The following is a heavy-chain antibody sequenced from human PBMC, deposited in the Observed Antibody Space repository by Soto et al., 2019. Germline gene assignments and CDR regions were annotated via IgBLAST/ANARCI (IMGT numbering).Heavy chain of an antibody. CDR3: TTLPSRWSGYGMDV. CDR2: IKSKADGGTT. Sequence: GGSLRLSCAASGFTFSNAWMNWARQAPGKGLEWVGRIKSKADGGTTDYAAPVKGRFTISRDDSKNTLYLQMNSLKTEDTAVYYCTTLPSRWSGYGMDVWGQGTTVTVSS. D-gene: IGHD3-3*01. CDR1: GFTFSNAW. J-gene: IGHJ6*02. V-gene: IGHV3-15*07.